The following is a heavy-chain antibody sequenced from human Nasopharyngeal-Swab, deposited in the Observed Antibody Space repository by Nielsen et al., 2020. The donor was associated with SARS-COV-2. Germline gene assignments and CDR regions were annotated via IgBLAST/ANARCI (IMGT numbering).Heavy chain of an antibody. J-gene: IGHJ4*02. Sequence: SETLSLTCAVSGASITSDGYSWNWIRQPPGKDLEWIGYINHSGNTHYNPSLWGRVTISEDTSSNQFSLTLTSVTAADTATYYCARIYTRRCTNNICIGYFDYWGQGALVTVSS. CDR2: INHSGNT. CDR3: ARIYTRRCTNNICIGYFDY. D-gene: IGHD2-15*01. CDR1: GASITSDGYS. V-gene: IGHV4-30-2*01.